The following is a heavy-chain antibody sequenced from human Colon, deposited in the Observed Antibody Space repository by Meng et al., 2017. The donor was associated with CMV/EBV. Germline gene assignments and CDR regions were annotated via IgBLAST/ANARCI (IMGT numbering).Heavy chain of an antibody. CDR2: VHPSGST. CDR1: GGSFSGYY. V-gene: IGHV4-34*01. D-gene: IGHD2-2*01. Sequence: SETLSLTCAVFGGSFSGYYWTWIRQPPGKGLEWIGEVHPSGSTNYNTSLKSRVTMSVDTSKNQFSLKVSSVTAADTAVYYCARVAVGTSSADYYYYGMDVWGQGTTVTVSS. CDR3: ARVAVGTSSADYYYYGMDV. J-gene: IGHJ6*02.